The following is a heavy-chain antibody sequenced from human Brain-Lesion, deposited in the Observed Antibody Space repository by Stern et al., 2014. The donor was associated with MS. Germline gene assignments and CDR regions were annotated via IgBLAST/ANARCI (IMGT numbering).Heavy chain of an antibody. V-gene: IGHV1-8*01. J-gene: IGHJ4*02. D-gene: IGHD2-2*01. CDR2: MNPYSGNT. Sequence: VQLGQSGAEVKKPGASVKVSCKASGYTFSSYDITWGRQASGHGLEWMGWMNPYSGNTGYAQKFKGRVSMTSDPSISTVYMELTSLTSDDTAVYFCARAVRNQLLSEYWGQGTLVTVSS. CDR1: GYTFSSYD. CDR3: ARAVRNQLLSEY.